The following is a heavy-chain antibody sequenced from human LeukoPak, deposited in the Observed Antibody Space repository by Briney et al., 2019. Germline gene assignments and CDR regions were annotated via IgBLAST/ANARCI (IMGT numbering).Heavy chain of an antibody. CDR2: IYYSGST. CDR1: DGSISTYY. Sequence: SETLSLTCTFSDGSISTYYWSWIRQPPGKGLEWIGYIYYSGSTDYNPSLKSRVTISVDTSKNQFSLRLNSVTAADTAVYYCARLLGGDPYYMDVWGKGTTVTVSS. V-gene: IGHV4-59*01. CDR3: ARLLGGDPYYMDV. D-gene: IGHD3-3*01. J-gene: IGHJ6*03.